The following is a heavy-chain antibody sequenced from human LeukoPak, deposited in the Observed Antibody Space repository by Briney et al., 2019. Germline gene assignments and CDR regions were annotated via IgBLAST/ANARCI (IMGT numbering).Heavy chain of an antibody. V-gene: IGHV3-7*01. CDR3: ARFGTGWYYLDY. D-gene: IGHD6-19*01. CDR1: GFTFSSYW. J-gene: IGHJ4*02. CDR2: IKQDGSEK. Sequence: PGGSLRLSCVASGFTFSSYWMGWVRQAPGKGLEWVANIKQDGSEKYYVDSVKGRFTISRDNAKNSLYLQMNSLRAEDTAVYYCARFGTGWYYLDYWGQGILVTVSS.